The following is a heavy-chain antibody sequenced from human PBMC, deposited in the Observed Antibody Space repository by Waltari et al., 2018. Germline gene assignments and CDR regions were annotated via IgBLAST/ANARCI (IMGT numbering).Heavy chain of an antibody. CDR3: AKDRAYYDSSGYYPSRNY. CDR2: ISGSGGST. CDR1: GFTFSSYA. Sequence: EVQLLESGGGLVQPGGSLRLSCAASGFTFSSYAMRWVRQAPGKGLEWVSAISGSGGSTYYADSVKGRFTISRDNSKNTLYLQMNSLRAEDTAVYYCAKDRAYYDSSGYYPSRNYWGQGTLVTVSS. V-gene: IGHV3-23*01. J-gene: IGHJ4*02. D-gene: IGHD3-22*01.